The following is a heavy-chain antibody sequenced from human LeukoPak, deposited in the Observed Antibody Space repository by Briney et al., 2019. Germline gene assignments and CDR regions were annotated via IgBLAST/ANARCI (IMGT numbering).Heavy chain of an antibody. Sequence: SVTVSRKSSGDSFGSYSFSWVRQAPGQGLEWMGVIIPIFGTTKYAQKFQGRVTISTDESTSTAYMELSSLRSEDTAIYYCARDLYCTLGVCFSPGAFDLWGQGTMVTVSS. J-gene: IGHJ3*01. CDR1: GDSFGSYS. CDR2: IIPIFGTT. CDR3: ARDLYCTLGVCFSPGAFDL. D-gene: IGHD2-8*01. V-gene: IGHV1-69*05.